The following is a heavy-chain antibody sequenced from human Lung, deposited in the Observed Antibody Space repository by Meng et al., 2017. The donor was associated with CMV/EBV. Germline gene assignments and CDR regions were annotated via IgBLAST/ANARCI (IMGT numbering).Heavy chain of an antibody. CDR3: ARGLSCPRYCSSTSCYCYYVMDF. CDR2: INHSGST. J-gene: IGHJ6*02. Sequence: GSLRLXXAVYGGSFSGYYWSWIRQPPGKGLEWIGEINHSGSTNYNPSLKSRVTISVDTSKNQFSLKLSPVTAADTAVYYCARGLSCPRYCSSTSCYCYYVMDFWGQGXTVTVSS. CDR1: GGSFSGYY. D-gene: IGHD2-2*01. V-gene: IGHV4-34*01.